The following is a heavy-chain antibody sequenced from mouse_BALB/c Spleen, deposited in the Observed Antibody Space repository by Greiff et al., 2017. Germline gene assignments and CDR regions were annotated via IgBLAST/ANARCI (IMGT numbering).Heavy chain of an antibody. CDR1: GFTFSSYA. CDR2: ISSGGSYT. Sequence: DVKLVESGGGLVKPGGSLKLSCAASGFTFSSYAMSWVRQTPEKRLEWVATISSGGSYTYYPDSVKGRFTISRDNAKNTLYLQMSSLRSEDTAMYYCARQGYRYDGAHYYAMDYWGQGTSVTVSS. CDR3: ARQGYRYDGAHYYAMDY. V-gene: IGHV5-9-3*01. J-gene: IGHJ4*01. D-gene: IGHD2-14*01.